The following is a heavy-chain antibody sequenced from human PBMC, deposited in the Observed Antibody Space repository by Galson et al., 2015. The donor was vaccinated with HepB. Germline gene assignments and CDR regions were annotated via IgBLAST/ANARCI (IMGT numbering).Heavy chain of an antibody. D-gene: IGHD3-16*01. J-gene: IGHJ6*02. Sequence: SLRLSCAASGVTFSSEVMNWVRQAPGKGLEWVSSISAGGGYTHYADSVKGRFTISRDNSKNTLYLQMNSLTAADTALYYCAKDTRPVIIMTTIMDVWGQGTTVTVSS. V-gene: IGHV3-23*01. CDR2: ISAGGGYT. CDR1: GVTFSSEV. CDR3: AKDTRPVIIMTTIMDV.